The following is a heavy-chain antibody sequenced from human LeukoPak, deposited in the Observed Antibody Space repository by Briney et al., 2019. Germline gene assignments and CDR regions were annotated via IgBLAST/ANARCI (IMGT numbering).Heavy chain of an antibody. CDR1: GGSISSGSYY. CDR3: AREGTLVPAATSYYYYMDV. J-gene: IGHJ6*03. CDR2: IYTSGST. V-gene: IGHV4-61*02. Sequence: SETLSLTCTVSGGSISSGSYYWSWIRQPAGKGLEWIGRIYTSGSTNYNPSLKSRVTISVDTSKNQFSLKLISVTAADTAVYYCAREGTLVPAATSYYYYMDVWAKGPRSPSP. D-gene: IGHD2-2*01.